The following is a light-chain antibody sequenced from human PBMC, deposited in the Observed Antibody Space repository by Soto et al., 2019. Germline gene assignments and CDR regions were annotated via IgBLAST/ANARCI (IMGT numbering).Light chain of an antibody. CDR3: QSADSRGTYPRV. Sequence: SYELTQPPSVSVSPGQTARITCSGDALPKQYAYWYQQKPGQAPVLVIYKDSERPSGIPERFSGSSSGTTVTLTISGVQAEDEADYYCQSADSRGTYPRVFGGGTKVTVL. CDR2: KDS. J-gene: IGLJ3*02. V-gene: IGLV3-25*03. CDR1: ALPKQY.